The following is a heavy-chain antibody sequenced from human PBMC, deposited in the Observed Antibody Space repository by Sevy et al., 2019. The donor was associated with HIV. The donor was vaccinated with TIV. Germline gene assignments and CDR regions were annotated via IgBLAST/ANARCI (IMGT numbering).Heavy chain of an antibody. D-gene: IGHD2-2*01. J-gene: IGHJ6*02. CDR1: GFTFTSSA. Sequence: ASVKVSCKASGFTFTSSAVQWVRQARGQRLESIGWIVVGSGNTNYAQKFQERVTITRDMSTSTAYMELSSLRSEDTAVYYCAARSDQLLLDYYYYGMDVWGQGTTVTVSS. CDR3: AARSDQLLLDYYYYGMDV. V-gene: IGHV1-58*01. CDR2: IVVGSGNT.